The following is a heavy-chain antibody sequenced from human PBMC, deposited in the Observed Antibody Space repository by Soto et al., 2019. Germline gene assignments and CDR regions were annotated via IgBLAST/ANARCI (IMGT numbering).Heavy chain of an antibody. Sequence: QVQLVQSGAEVKKPGSSVKVSCKASGGTFSSYAISWVRQAPGQGLEWMGGIIPIFGTANYAQKFHGRVMITAVESTSTAYMELSSLRSDDTAVYYCGAYAISNPYYYYGMDVWGQGTTVTVSS. D-gene: IGHD2-8*01. V-gene: IGHV1-69*01. CDR2: IIPIFGTA. CDR3: GAYAISNPYYYYGMDV. CDR1: GGTFSSYA. J-gene: IGHJ6*02.